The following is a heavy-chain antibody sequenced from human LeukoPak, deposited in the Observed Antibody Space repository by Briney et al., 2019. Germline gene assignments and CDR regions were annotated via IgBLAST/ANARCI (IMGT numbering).Heavy chain of an antibody. CDR3: AKGKSLPHYYYYGMDV. CDR1: GFTFSTSA. V-gene: IGHV3-23*01. J-gene: IGHJ6*02. Sequence: GGSLRLSCAASGFTFSTSAMNWVRQAPGKGLEWVSVIGGSGDTTYYADSVRGRFTVSRDNFKNTLYLQMNSLTAEDTAIYYCAKGKSLPHYYYYGMDVWGQGTTVTASS. CDR2: IGGSGDTT.